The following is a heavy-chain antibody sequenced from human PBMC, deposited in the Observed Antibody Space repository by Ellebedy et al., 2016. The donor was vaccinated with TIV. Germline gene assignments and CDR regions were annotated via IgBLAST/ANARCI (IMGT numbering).Heavy chain of an antibody. V-gene: IGHV1-3*01. J-gene: IGHJ4*02. CDR1: GYILTNYA. D-gene: IGHD6-13*01. CDR2: ISAGNGDT. Sequence: APVKVSCXASGYILTNYAMHWVRQAPGQRLEWMGWISAGNGDTKYSQKFQGRVSITRDTSASTAYMELSSLRSEDTAVYYCARARAAAGQTLSDYWGQGTLVTVSS. CDR3: ARARAAAGQTLSDY.